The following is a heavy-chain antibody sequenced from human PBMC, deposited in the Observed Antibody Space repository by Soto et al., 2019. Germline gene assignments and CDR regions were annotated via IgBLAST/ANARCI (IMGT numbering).Heavy chain of an antibody. CDR3: ARAGLSLAAALDY. CDR2: IIPILGIA. J-gene: IGHJ4*02. Sequence: ASVKVSRKASGGTFSSYTISWVRQAPGQGLEWMGRIIPILGIANYAQKFQGRVTITADKSTSTAYMELSSLRSEDTAVYYCARAGLSLAAALDYWGQGTLVTVSS. V-gene: IGHV1-69*02. D-gene: IGHD6-13*01. CDR1: GGTFSSYT.